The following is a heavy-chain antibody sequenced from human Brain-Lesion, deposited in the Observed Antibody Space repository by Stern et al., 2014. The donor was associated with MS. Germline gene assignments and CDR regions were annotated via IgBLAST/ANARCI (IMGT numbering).Heavy chain of an antibody. Sequence: VQLVESVAEVKKPGASVKVSCKASGYTFIRYAMQWVRQAPGQRLEWMGRINGVDDKTKYSHKFQGRVTITRDTSANTVYMELSSLRSEDTAVYYCARDDHRDSSGHYAPFDYWGQGTRVTVSS. V-gene: IGHV1-3*01. CDR1: GYTFIRYA. CDR2: INGVDDKT. CDR3: ARDDHRDSSGHYAPFDY. J-gene: IGHJ4*02. D-gene: IGHD3-22*01.